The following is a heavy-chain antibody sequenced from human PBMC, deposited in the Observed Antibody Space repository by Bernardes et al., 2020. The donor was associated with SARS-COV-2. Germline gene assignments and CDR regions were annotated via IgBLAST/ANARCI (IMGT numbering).Heavy chain of an antibody. V-gene: IGHV3-23*01. J-gene: IGHJ4*02. D-gene: IGHD4-17*01. CDR2: ITGSGATT. CDR3: ARLPSTMTTNYFDY. Sequence: GGSLRLSRAMSGFTFSIHAMSWVRQAPGKGLEWVSAITGSGATTYYADSVKGRFTISRDNSKNTLYLQMNSLRAEDTAVYYCARLPSTMTTNYFDYWGQGSLVTVSS. CDR1: GFTFSIHA.